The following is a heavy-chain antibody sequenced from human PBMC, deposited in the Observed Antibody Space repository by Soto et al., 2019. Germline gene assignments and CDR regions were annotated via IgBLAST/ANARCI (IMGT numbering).Heavy chain of an antibody. V-gene: IGHV3-74*01. D-gene: IGHD3-22*01. CDR3: ARDPTYLYDSSGYYDY. Sequence: EVQLVESGGGLVQPGGSLRLSCAASGFTFSSYWMHWVRQAPGKGLVWVSRINSDGSSTSYADSVKGRFTISRDNANKPLYLQMNSLRAEDTAVYYCARDPTYLYDSSGYYDYWGQGTLVTVSS. J-gene: IGHJ4*02. CDR1: GFTFSSYW. CDR2: INSDGSST.